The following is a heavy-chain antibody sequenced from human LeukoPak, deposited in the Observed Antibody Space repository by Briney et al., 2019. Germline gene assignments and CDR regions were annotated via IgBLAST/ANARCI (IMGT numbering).Heavy chain of an antibody. CDR2: ISAYNGNT. CDR3: ARVGYYDSSGYYPGPEWSD. CDR1: GYTFTSYG. Sequence: GASVKVSCKASGYTFTSYGISWVRQAPGQGLEWMGWISAYNGNTNYAQKLQGRVTMTTDTSTSTAYMELRSLRSDDTAVYYCARVGYYDSSGYYPGPEWSDWGQGTLVTVSS. V-gene: IGHV1-18*01. D-gene: IGHD3-22*01. J-gene: IGHJ4*02.